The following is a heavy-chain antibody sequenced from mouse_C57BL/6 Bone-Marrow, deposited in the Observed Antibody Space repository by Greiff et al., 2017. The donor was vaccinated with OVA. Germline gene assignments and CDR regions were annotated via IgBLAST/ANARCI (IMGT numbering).Heavy chain of an antibody. Sequence: EVQVVESGGGLVKPGGSLKLSCAASGFTFSDYGMHWVRQAPEKGLEWVAYISSGSSTIYYADTVKGRFTISRDNAKNTLFLQMTSLRSEDTAMYYCARGRNYAYAMDYWGQGTSVTVSS. D-gene: IGHD2-1*01. CDR2: ISSGSSTI. V-gene: IGHV5-17*01. J-gene: IGHJ4*01. CDR1: GFTFSDYG. CDR3: ARGRNYAYAMDY.